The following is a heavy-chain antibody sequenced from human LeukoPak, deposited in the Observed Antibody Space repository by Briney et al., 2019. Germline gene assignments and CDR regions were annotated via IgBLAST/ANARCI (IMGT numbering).Heavy chain of an antibody. Sequence: GGSLRLSCAASGFTFSTYAMSWVRQAPGKGLAWVSAINGRGDNTYYADFVKGRFTISRDNSKSTVFLQMNSLRTEDTAVYYCAKDRVSPGFNLFDPWGQGTLVTVSS. CDR1: GFTFSTYA. CDR3: AKDRVSPGFNLFDP. V-gene: IGHV3-23*01. D-gene: IGHD3-16*01. CDR2: INGRGDNT. J-gene: IGHJ5*02.